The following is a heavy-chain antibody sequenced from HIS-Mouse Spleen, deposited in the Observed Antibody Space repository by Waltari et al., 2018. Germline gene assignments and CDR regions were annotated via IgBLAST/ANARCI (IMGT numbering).Heavy chain of an antibody. CDR2: IYYSGST. V-gene: IGHV4-39*07. D-gene: IGHD6-13*01. Sequence: QLQLQDSGPGLVKPPETLSLTCTVSGGSISSSSYYGGWIRQPPGKGLEWIGSIYYSGSTYYNPSLKSRVTISVDTSKNQFSLKLSSVTAADTAVYYCAREIPYSSSWYDWYFDLWGRGTLVTVSS. CDR3: AREIPYSSSWYDWYFDL. J-gene: IGHJ2*01. CDR1: GGSISSSSYY.